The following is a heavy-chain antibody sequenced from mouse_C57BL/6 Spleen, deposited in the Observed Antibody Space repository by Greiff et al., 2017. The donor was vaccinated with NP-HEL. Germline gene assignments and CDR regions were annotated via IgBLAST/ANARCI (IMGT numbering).Heavy chain of an antibody. CDR3: ARSDGYYWYFEV. D-gene: IGHD2-3*01. CDR2: IYPGSGST. V-gene: IGHV1-55*01. CDR1: GYTFTSYW. J-gene: IGHJ1*03. Sequence: VQLQQPGAELVKPGASVKMSCKASGYTFTSYWITWVKQRPGQGLEWIGDIYPGSGSTNYNEKFKSKATLTVDTSSSTAYMQLSSLTSEDSAVYYCARSDGYYWYFEVWGTGTTVTVSS.